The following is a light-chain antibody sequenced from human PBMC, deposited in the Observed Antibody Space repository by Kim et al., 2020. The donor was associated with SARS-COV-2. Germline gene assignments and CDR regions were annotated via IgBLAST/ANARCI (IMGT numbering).Light chain of an antibody. Sequence: SYELTQPPSVSVSPGQTASITCSGDKLGDKYACWYQQKPGQSPVLVIYQDSKRPSGIPERFSGPKSGNTATLTISGTQAMDEADYYCQAWDSSTAYVFGT. CDR2: QDS. J-gene: IGLJ1*01. CDR1: KLGDKY. V-gene: IGLV3-1*01. CDR3: QAWDSSTAYV.